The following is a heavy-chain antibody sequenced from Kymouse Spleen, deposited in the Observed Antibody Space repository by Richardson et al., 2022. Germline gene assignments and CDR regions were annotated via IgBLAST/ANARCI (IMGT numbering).Heavy chain of an antibody. V-gene: IGHV4-34*01. Sequence: QVQLQQWGAGLLKPSETLSLTCAVYGGSFSGYYWSWIRQPPGKGLEWIGEINHSGSTNYNPSLKSRVTISVDTSKNQFSLKLSSVTAADTAVYYCARGQTVTSHFDYWGQGTLVTVSS. J-gene: IGHJ4*02. CDR3: ARGQTVTSHFDY. CDR2: INHSGST. CDR1: GGSFSGYY. D-gene: IGHD4-17*01.